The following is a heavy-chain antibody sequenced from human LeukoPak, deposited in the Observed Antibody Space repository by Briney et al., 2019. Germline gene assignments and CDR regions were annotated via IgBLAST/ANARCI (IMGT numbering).Heavy chain of an antibody. Sequence: ASVKVSCKASGYTFTGYYMHWVRQAPGQGLEWMGWINPNTGDTTYAQQFQGRVTMTRDTSISTVYMELSSLRSDDTAVYYCARVVFDGSISRRFDSWGQGTQVAVSS. CDR3: ARVVFDGSISRRFDS. D-gene: IGHD3-3*02. J-gene: IGHJ4*02. CDR2: INPNTGDT. CDR1: GYTFTGYY. V-gene: IGHV1-2*02.